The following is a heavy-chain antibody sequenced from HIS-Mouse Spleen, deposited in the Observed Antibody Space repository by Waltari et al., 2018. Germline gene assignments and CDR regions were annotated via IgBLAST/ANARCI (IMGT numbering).Heavy chain of an antibody. CDR3: ARSPYYDFWSGYSDNWFDP. J-gene: IGHJ5*02. V-gene: IGHV4-31*03. Sequence: QVQLQESGPGLVKPSQTLSLTCTVSCGSISSGGYYWSWIRQHPGKGLEGIGYIYYSGRTYYNPSLKGRVTISVDTSKNQFSLKRSSVTAADTAVYYCARSPYYDFWSGYSDNWFDPWGQGTLVTVSS. CDR1: CGSISSGGYY. CDR2: IYYSGRT. D-gene: IGHD3-3*01.